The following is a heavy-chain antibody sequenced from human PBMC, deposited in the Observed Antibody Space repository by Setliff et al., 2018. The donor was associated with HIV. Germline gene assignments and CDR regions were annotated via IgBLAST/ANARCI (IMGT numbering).Heavy chain of an antibody. CDR3: ARGVTSPFATGI. CDR1: GGSISSHY. V-gene: IGHV4-59*11. CDR2: ISYSGST. D-gene: IGHD2-2*01. J-gene: IGHJ4*01. Sequence: PSETLSLTCTVSGGSISSHYWSWVRQSPGKGLEWIGSISYSGSTNHNPSLKNRVTISVDTSKNQFSLRLSSVTSADTAVYYCARGVTSPFATGIWGHGTLVTVPQ.